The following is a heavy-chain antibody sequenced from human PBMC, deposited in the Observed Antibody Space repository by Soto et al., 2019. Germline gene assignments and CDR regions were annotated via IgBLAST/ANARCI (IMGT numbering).Heavy chain of an antibody. J-gene: IGHJ6*03. V-gene: IGHV4-59*01. D-gene: IGHD5-18*01. CDR1: GDPIRDYY. CDR3: AREGYSYGPAYYYYYMDV. Sequence: PSETLSLTCIVSGDPIRDYYWNWIRQPPGKGLEWIGYIFYNGSTNYNPSLKSRVTISVDTSKNQFSLRLTSVTAADTAVYYCAREGYSYGPAYYYYYMDVWGKGTKVTVSS. CDR2: IFYNGST.